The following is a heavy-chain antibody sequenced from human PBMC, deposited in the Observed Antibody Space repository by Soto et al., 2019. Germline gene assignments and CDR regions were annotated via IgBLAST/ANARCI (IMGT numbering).Heavy chain of an antibody. Sequence: GGSLRLSCAASGFTFSNYAMHWVRQAPEKGLEYVSAISSNGRGTYYANSVKGRFTISRDNSKNTLYLQMGSLRAEDMAVYYCARSPGYYYDTRGYSDYWGQGTLVTVSS. J-gene: IGHJ4*02. CDR1: GFTFSNYA. D-gene: IGHD3-22*01. CDR3: ARSPGYYYDTRGYSDY. V-gene: IGHV3-64*01. CDR2: ISSNGRGT.